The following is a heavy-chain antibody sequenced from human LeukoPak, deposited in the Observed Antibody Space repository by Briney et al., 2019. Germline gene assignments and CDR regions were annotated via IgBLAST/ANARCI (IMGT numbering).Heavy chain of an antibody. D-gene: IGHD3-10*01. CDR1: GFTFSSYS. CDR3: ARDVGWGRVTGFDY. V-gene: IGHV3-30*03. J-gene: IGHJ4*02. CDR2: ISYDGSNK. Sequence: GGSLRLSCAASGFTFSSYSMNWVRQAPGKGLEWVAVISYDGSNKYYADSVKGRFAISRDNSKNTLYLQMNSLRAEDTAVYYCARDVGWGRVTGFDYWGQGTLVTVSS.